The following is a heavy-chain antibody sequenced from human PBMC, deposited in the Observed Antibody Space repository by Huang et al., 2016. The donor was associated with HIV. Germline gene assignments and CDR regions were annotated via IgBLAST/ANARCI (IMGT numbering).Heavy chain of an antibody. D-gene: IGHD4-17*01. J-gene: IGHJ6*03. V-gene: IGHV4-39*01. Sequence: QLQLQESGPGLVKPSETLSLTCTVSGGSISSSSYYWGWIRQSPGKGLEWIGSIYYIGNGYSNPSRKSRVTMSVDRSSNQFSLKMHSVTAADTAVYYCASRTTVTTTSNYHYFYMDVWGKGTTVIVSS. CDR3: ASRTTVTTTSNYHYFYMDV. CDR1: GGSISSSSYY. CDR2: IYYIGNG.